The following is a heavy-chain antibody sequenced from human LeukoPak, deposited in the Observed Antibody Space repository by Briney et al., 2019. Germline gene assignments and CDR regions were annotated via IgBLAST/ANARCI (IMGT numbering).Heavy chain of an antibody. CDR1: GFTSSSYA. J-gene: IGHJ4*02. CDR3: ARSNGSGSYYKPYEY. Sequence: GGSLRLSCAASGFTSSSYAMSWVRQAPGKGLEWVSAISGSGSSTYYGDSVKGRFTISRDNAKNSLYLQMNSLRAEDTAVYHCARSNGSGSYYKPYEYWGQGTLVTVSS. CDR2: ISGSGSST. D-gene: IGHD3-10*01. V-gene: IGHV3-23*01.